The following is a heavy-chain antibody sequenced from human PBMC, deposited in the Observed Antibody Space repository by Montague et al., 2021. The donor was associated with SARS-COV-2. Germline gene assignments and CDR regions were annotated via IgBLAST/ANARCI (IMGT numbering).Heavy chain of an antibody. D-gene: IGHD3-10*01. Sequence: SETLSLTCRVSGGSISSSSNYWGWIRQPPGKGLEWIGNIYYSGSTHYKSSLKSRVTISVDTSKNQFSLKLSSVTAADTAVYYCARRGWFGELLWGQGTLVTVSS. CDR2: IYYSGST. J-gene: IGHJ4*02. CDR1: GGSISSSSNY. V-gene: IGHV4-39*01. CDR3: ARRGWFGELL.